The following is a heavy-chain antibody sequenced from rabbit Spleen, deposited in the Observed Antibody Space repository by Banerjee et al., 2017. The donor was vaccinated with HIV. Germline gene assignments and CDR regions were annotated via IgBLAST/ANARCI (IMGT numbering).Heavy chain of an antibody. D-gene: IGHD7-1*01. CDR3: ARFYAGYGDFGYAAM. V-gene: IGHV1S45*01. CDR2: IHGGSRNNI. Sequence: QEQLEESGGDLVKPGASLTLTCTASGFSFSAGYYMCWVRQAPGKGLGWIACIHGGSRNNIYYASWAKGRFTISKSSSTTVTLQMTSLTAADTATYFCARFYAGYGDFGYAAMWGPGTLVTVS. J-gene: IGHJ4*01. CDR1: GFSFSAGYY.